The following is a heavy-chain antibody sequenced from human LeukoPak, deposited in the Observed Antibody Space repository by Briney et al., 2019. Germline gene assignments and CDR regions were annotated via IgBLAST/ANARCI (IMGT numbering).Heavy chain of an antibody. CDR2: INYSGRT. CDR1: GGSLSGYY. CDR3: ARARSGYSSSWYFVS. Sequence: PSETLSLTCAVYGGSLSGYYWSWIRQPPGKGLEWIGEINYSGRTNYNPSLKSRATISVDTSKNQFSLELSSVTAADTAVYYCARARSGYSSSWYFVSWGQGTLVTVSS. V-gene: IGHV4-34*01. D-gene: IGHD6-13*01. J-gene: IGHJ4*02.